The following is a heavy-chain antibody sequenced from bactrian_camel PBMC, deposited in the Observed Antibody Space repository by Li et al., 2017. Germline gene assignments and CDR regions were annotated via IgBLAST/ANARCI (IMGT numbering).Heavy chain of an antibody. J-gene: IGHJ4*01. CDR3: AARRYCLGWAGYGDDWPD. D-gene: IGHD3*01. CDR2: IGGSGP. CDR1: DYTYSSYC. Sequence: VQLVESGGGSVQSGGSLRLSCVVRDYTYSSYCMGWFRQDPGKEREGIAAIGGSGPVYAGSVKGRFTLSQDNAKNTVTVYLQMNGLKPEDTAMYFCAARRYCLGWAGYGDDWPDWGQGTQVTVS. V-gene: IGHV3S40*01.